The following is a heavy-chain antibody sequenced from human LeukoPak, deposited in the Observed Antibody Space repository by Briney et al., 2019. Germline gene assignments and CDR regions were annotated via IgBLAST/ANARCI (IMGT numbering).Heavy chain of an antibody. V-gene: IGHV3-23*01. D-gene: IGHD6-19*01. Sequence: GGSLRLSCAASGFTLSSYAMSWVRQAPGMGLEWVSVITGSGGSTKYADSAKGRFIISRDNSKNTLYLQMNSLRAEDTAVYYCAKPQYSSGWFAFDIWGQGTMVTVSS. CDR2: ITGSGGST. CDR3: AKPQYSSGWFAFDI. J-gene: IGHJ3*02. CDR1: GFTLSSYA.